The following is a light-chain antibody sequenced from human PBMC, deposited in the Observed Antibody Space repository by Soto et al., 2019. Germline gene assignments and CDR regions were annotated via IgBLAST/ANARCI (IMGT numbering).Light chain of an antibody. CDR3: SSYGVRSTYV. CDR1: SSDIGDYDY. CDR2: EVN. Sequence: QSALTQPASVSGSPGQSITISCTGSSSDIGDYDYVSWYQQHPGKAPKLMIYEVNNRPSGVSNRFSGSKSGNAASLTISGLHAEDEADYFCSSYGVRSTYVFGGGTKLTVL. J-gene: IGLJ3*02. V-gene: IGLV2-14*01.